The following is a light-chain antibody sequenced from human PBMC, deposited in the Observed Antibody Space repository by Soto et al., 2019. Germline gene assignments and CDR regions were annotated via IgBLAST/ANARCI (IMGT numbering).Light chain of an antibody. CDR2: GSS. CDR1: QSVTNKY. Sequence: EVVWTQSPGTLSLSPGERATLSCRASQSVTNKYLAWYQQKPGQAPRLLIVGSSDRATGIPDRFSGSGSGTDFTLTISRLEAEDFAVYYCQQYGSSPPYTFGQKTTLDI. CDR3: QQYGSSPPYT. V-gene: IGKV3-20*01. J-gene: IGKJ2*01.